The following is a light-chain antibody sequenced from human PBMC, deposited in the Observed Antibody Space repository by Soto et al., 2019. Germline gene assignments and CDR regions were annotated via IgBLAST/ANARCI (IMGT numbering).Light chain of an antibody. V-gene: IGKV3-20*01. J-gene: IGKJ4*01. Sequence: EIVLTQSPGTLSLSPGERATLSCRARQSVSGSYLAWFQQKPGQAPRLLIYGASSRASGIPDRFSGSGSGTDFTLTISRLEPEDFAVYYCQQYGSSPLTFGRGTKVEIK. CDR2: GAS. CDR1: QSVSGSY. CDR3: QQYGSSPLT.